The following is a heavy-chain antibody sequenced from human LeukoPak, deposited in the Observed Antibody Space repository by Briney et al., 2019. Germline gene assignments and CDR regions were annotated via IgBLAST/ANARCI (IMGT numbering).Heavy chain of an antibody. CDR1: GFTFSDYY. Sequence: GGSLRLSCAASGFTFSDYYMSWIRQAPGKGLEWVSYISSSGSTIYYADSVKGRFTISRDNAKNSLYLQMNSLRAEDTAVYYCAKAKMITFGGVIVPDAFDIWGQGTMVNVSS. V-gene: IGHV3-11*01. CDR2: ISSSGSTI. CDR3: AKAKMITFGGVIVPDAFDI. D-gene: IGHD3-16*02. J-gene: IGHJ3*02.